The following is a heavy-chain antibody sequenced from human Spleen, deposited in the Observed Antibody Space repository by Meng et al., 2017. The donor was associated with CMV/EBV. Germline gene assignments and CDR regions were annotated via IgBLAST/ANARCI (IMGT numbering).Heavy chain of an antibody. CDR1: GFTFSDYY. CDR3: ARRECSTSCYNYGMDV. J-gene: IGHJ6*02. D-gene: IGHD2-2*02. Sequence: GESLKISCAASGFTFSDYYMSWIRQAPGKGLEWVSYISSSGSTIYYADSVKGRFTISRDNAKNSLYLQMNSLRAEDTAVYYCARRECSTSCYNYGMDVWGQGTTVTVSS. V-gene: IGHV3-11*01. CDR2: ISSSGSTI.